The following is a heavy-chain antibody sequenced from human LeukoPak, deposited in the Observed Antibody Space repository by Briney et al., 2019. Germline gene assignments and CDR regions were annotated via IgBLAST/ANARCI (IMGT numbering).Heavy chain of an antibody. V-gene: IGHV1-18*01. D-gene: IGHD2-15*01. Sequence: GASVKVSCKASGYTFTNFGITWVRQAPGQGLEWMGWISAYSGHTNYAQKLQGRVTMTTDTSTSTAYMELRSLRSDDTAVYYCARDRAGGSCQEWGQGTLVTVSS. CDR1: GYTFTNFG. CDR3: ARDRAGGSCQE. CDR2: ISAYSGHT. J-gene: IGHJ4*02.